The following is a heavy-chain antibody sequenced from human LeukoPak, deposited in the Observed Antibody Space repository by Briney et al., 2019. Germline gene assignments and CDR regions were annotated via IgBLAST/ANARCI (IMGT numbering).Heavy chain of an antibody. V-gene: IGHV4-59*01. CDR1: GGSISSYY. J-gene: IGHJ4*02. CDR3: ARVSTSGPPDY. D-gene: IGHD5-12*01. Sequence: SETLSLTCTVSGGSISSYYWSWIRQPPGKGLKWIGYIYYSGSTNYNPSLKSRVTISVDTSKNQFSLKLSSVTAADTAVYYCARVSTSGPPDYWGQGTLVTVSS. CDR2: IYYSGST.